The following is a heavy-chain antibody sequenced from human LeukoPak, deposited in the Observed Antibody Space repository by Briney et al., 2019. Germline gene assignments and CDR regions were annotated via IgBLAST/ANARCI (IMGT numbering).Heavy chain of an antibody. Sequence: GGSLRLSCAASGFSVSNNYMSWVRQAPGKGLEWVSVIYSGGSTFYADSVKGRFTISKDNSKNTLYLQMNSLRAEDTAVYYCASDSYSPEYFQHWGQGTLVTVSS. D-gene: IGHD2-15*01. V-gene: IGHV3-66*01. J-gene: IGHJ1*01. CDR1: GFSVSNNY. CDR2: IYSGGST. CDR3: ASDSYSPEYFQH.